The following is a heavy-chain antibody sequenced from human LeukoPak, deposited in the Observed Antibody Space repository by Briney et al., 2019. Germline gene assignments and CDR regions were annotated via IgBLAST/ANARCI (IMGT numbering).Heavy chain of an antibody. V-gene: IGHV1-69*06. CDR3: ASLAAAAGKSDY. Sequence: SVKVSCKASGGTFSSYAISWVRQAPGQGLEWMGGIIPIFGTANYAQKFQGRVTITADKSTSTAYMELSSLRSEDTAVYYCASLAAAAGKSDYWGQGTLFTVSS. CDR1: GGTFSSYA. D-gene: IGHD6-13*01. J-gene: IGHJ4*02. CDR2: IIPIFGTA.